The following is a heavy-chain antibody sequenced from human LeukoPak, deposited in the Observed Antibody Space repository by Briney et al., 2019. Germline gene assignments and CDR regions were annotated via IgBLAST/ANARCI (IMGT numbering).Heavy chain of an antibody. Sequence: GGSLRLSCAASGFTFSSYWMSWVRQAPGKGLEWVANIKQDGSEKYYVDSVKGRFTISRDNAKNSLYLQMNSLRAEDTAVYYCARETCSGGSCYSSFDYWGQGTLVTVSS. J-gene: IGHJ4*02. D-gene: IGHD2-15*01. V-gene: IGHV3-7*01. CDR3: ARETCSGGSCYSSFDY. CDR2: IKQDGSEK. CDR1: GFTFSSYW.